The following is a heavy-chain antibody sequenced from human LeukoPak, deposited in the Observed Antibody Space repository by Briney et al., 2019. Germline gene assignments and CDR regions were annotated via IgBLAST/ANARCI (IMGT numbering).Heavy chain of an antibody. J-gene: IGHJ3*02. CDR3: AREWSAFDT. CDR2: VYNSGFT. V-gene: IGHV4-4*08. D-gene: IGHD2-8*01. CDR1: GGFTSPYK. Sequence: PSETLSLTCTVSGGFTSPYKWSWIRQPPGKGLEWIGFVYNSGFTSYNPSLKSRLTTSVDTSKNQFSLKLTSVTAADTAVYYCAREWSAFDTWGQGTMVTVSS.